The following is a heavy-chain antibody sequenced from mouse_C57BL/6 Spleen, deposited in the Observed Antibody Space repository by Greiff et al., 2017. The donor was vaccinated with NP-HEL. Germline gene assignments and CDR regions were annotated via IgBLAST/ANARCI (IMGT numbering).Heavy chain of an antibody. CDR3: ARHEGYYVAMDY. D-gene: IGHD2-3*01. CDR1: GFSLTSYG. Sequence: VKLMESGPGLVAPSQSLSITCTVSGFSLTSYGVHWVRQPPGKGLEWLVVIWSDGSTTYNSALKSRLSISKDNSKSQVFLKMNSLQTDDTAMYYCARHEGYYVAMDYWGQGTSVTVSS. J-gene: IGHJ4*01. CDR2: IWSDGST. V-gene: IGHV2-6-1*01.